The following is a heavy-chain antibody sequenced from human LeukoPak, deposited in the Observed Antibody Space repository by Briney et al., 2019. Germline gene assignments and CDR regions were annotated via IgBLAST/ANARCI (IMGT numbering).Heavy chain of an antibody. Sequence: GGSLRLSCAASGFTFSSYSMNWVRQAPGKGLEWVSSDSLKGRFTISRDNGKNSVYLQMNSLRAEATAVYFCARADSSSSGIDCRGQGTLVTVSS. V-gene: IGHV3-21*01. CDR3: ARADSSSSGIDC. D-gene: IGHD6-6*01. J-gene: IGHJ4*03. CDR1: GFTFSSYS.